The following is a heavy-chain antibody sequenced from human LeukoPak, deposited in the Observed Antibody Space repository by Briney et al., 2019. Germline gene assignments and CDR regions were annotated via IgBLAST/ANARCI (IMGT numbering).Heavy chain of an antibody. CDR3: ARTPWYCSSTSCYVNWFDP. CDR1: GSTFTSYG. D-gene: IGHD2-2*01. V-gene: IGHV1-18*01. J-gene: IGHJ5*02. Sequence: ASVKVSCKASGSTFTSYGISWVRQAPGQGLEWMGWISAYNGNTNYAQKLQGRVTMTTDTSTSTAYMELRSLRSDDTAVYYCARTPWYCSSTSCYVNWFDPWGQGTLVTVSS. CDR2: ISAYNGNT.